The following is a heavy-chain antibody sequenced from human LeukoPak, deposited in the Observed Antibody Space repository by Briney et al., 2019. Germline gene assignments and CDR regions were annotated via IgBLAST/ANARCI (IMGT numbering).Heavy chain of an antibody. Sequence: ASVKVSCKASGYTFTGYYMHWVRQAPGQGLEWMGWINPNSGGTNYAQKFQGRVTMTRDTSISTAYMELSRLRSDDTAVYYCARDREGGGWYRVSYCFDYWGQGTLVTVSS. CDR2: INPNSGGT. CDR1: GYTFTGYY. J-gene: IGHJ4*02. CDR3: ARDREGGGWYRVSYCFDY. V-gene: IGHV1-2*02. D-gene: IGHD6-19*01.